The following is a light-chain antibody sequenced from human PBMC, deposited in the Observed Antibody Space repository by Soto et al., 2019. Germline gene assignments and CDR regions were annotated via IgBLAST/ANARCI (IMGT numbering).Light chain of an antibody. J-gene: IGLJ1*01. CDR3: QSYDSSLSGSFV. Sequence: QSLLTQPPSVSGAPGQMFTISCPGISSNIGAGYDVHWYQQLPGTAPKLLIYGNSNRPSGVPDRFSGSKSGTSASLAITGLQAEDEADYYCQSYDSSLSGSFVFGTGTKVTGL. CDR1: SSNIGAGYD. CDR2: GNS. V-gene: IGLV1-40*01.